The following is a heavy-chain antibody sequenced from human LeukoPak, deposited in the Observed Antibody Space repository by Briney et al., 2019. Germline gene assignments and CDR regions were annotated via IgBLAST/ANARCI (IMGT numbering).Heavy chain of an antibody. D-gene: IGHD1-20*01. V-gene: IGHV3-74*01. J-gene: IGHJ4*02. CDR3: ARVLYSWNDVVDY. CDR2: ISSDGDTT. CDR1: GFTFSSYW. Sequence: GGSLRLSCAASGFTFSSYWMHWVRQAPGKGLVWVSRISSDGDTTNYADSVKGRFTISRDNAKNTLYLQMNSLRAEDTAVYYCARVLYSWNDVVDYWGQGTQVTVSS.